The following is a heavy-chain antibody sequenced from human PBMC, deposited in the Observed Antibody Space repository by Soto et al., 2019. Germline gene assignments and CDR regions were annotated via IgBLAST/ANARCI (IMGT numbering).Heavy chain of an antibody. D-gene: IGHD5-18*01. CDR2: IYWDDDK. CDR1: GFSLSTSGVG. J-gene: IGHJ4*02. Sequence: QITLKESGPTLVKPTQTLTLTCTFSGFSLSTSGVGVGWIRQPPGKALEWLALIYWDDDKRYSPSLKSRLTXXKXXSNNQVVLTMTKMDPVDTATYYCAHDANTATPMVKTYYFDYWGQGTLVTVSS. V-gene: IGHV2-5*02. CDR3: AHDANTATPMVKTYYFDY.